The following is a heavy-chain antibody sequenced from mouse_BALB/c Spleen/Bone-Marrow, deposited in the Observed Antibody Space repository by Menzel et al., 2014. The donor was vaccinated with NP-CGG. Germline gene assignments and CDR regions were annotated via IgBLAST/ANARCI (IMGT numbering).Heavy chain of an antibody. Sequence: EVQLQQSGPGLVKPSQTVSLTCTVTGISITTGNYRWSWIRQFPGNKLEWIGYIYYSGTITYNPSLTSRTTITRDTSKNQFFLEMNSLTAEDTATYYCAREMYYIDYWGQGTPLTVSS. CDR3: AREMYYIDY. V-gene: IGHV3-5*02. J-gene: IGHJ2*01. CDR1: GISITTGNYR. CDR2: IYYSGTI.